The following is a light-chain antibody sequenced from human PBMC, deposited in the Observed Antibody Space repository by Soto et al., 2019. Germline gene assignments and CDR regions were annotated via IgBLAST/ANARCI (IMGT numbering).Light chain of an antibody. V-gene: IGKV3D-15*01. CDR3: QQYNNWPPFT. J-gene: IGKJ3*01. CDR1: QSVSSN. CDR2: GAS. Sequence: EIVMTQSPATLSVSPGERATLSCRASQSVSSNLAWYQQKPGQAPRLLIYGASIRATGIPARFSGSGSGTEFTLTISSLQSEDFAVYYWQQYNNWPPFTFGPGTKVDIK.